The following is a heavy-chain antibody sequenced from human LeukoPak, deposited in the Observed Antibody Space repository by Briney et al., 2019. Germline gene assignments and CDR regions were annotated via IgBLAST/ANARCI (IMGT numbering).Heavy chain of an antibody. CDR3: ARDGYCSGGSCYLDY. D-gene: IGHD2-15*01. CDR2: ISYDGSNK. V-gene: IGHV3-30*04. CDR1: GFTFSSYA. Sequence: GRSLRLSCAASGFTFSSYAMHWVRQAPGKGLEWVAVISYDGSNKYYAHSVKGRFTISRDNSKNTLYLQMNSLRAEDTAVYYCARDGYCSGGSCYLDYWGQGTLVTVSS. J-gene: IGHJ4*02.